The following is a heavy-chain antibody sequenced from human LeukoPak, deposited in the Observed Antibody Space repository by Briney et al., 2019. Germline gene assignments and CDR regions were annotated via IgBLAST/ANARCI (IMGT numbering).Heavy chain of an antibody. CDR2: IYVSGST. V-gene: IGHV4-4*07. J-gene: IGHJ3*02. CDR3: ARDKGNYYDSSGYYDAFDI. CDR1: DGSISNYY. D-gene: IGHD3-22*01. Sequence: SETLSLTCTVSDGSISNYYWTWIRQPAGKGLEWIGRIYVSGSTNYNPSLKSRVTMSVDTSKNQFSLKLSSVTAADTAVYYCARDKGNYYDSSGYYDAFDIWGQGTMVTVSS.